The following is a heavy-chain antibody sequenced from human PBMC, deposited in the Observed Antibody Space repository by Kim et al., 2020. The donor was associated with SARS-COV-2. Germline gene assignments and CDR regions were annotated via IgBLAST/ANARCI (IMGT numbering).Heavy chain of an antibody. CDR3: ATASEVRSLRYLYY. J-gene: IGHJ4*02. V-gene: IGHV3-23*01. CDR2: ISDGGGGT. Sequence: GGSLRLSCAVSGLPFSSYAMGWVRQAPGKGLEWVSGISDGGGGTYNADSVRGRFTISRDNSQNTVFLQMNSLRDEDTALYYCATASEVRSLRYLYYWGQGTLVTVSS. CDR1: GLPFSSYA. D-gene: IGHD4-17*01.